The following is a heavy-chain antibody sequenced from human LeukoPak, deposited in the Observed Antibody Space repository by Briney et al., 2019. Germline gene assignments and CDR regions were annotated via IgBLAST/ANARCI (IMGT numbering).Heavy chain of an antibody. CDR2: IKQDGSEK. Sequence: GGSLRLSCAASGFIFSSYWMSWVRQAPGKGLEWVANIKQDGSEKYYVDSVKGRFTISRDNAKNSLYLQMNSLRAEDTAVYYCARDHITMVRGVNYYYGMDVWGKGTTVTVSS. D-gene: IGHD3-10*01. CDR3: ARDHITMVRGVNYYYGMDV. J-gene: IGHJ6*04. V-gene: IGHV3-7*03. CDR1: GFIFSSYW.